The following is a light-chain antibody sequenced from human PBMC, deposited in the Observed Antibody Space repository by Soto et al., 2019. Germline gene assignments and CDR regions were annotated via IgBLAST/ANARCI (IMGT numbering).Light chain of an antibody. J-gene: IGLJ1*01. Sequence: QTVLTQPPSVSGSPGQSVTISCTGTSSDVGRYNHISWYQQPPGTAPKLMIYEVNNRPSGVPDRFSGSKSGNTASLTISGPQSEDEADYYCSSYTSSNAFVFGTGTKVT. CDR3: SSYTSSNAFV. CDR1: SSDVGRYNH. V-gene: IGLV2-18*02. CDR2: EVN.